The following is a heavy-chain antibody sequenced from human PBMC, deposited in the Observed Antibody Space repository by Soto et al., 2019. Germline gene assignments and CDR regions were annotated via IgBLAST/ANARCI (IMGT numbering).Heavy chain of an antibody. CDR3: ARGNWNYELRFDY. CDR1: GGTFSSYA. CDR2: IIPIFGTA. D-gene: IGHD1-7*01. Sequence: GASVKVSCKASGGTFSSYAISWVRQAPGQGLEWMGGIIPIFGTANYAQKFQGRVTITADKSTSTAYMELSSLRSEDTAVYYCARGNWNYELRFDYWGQGTLVTVSS. J-gene: IGHJ4*02. V-gene: IGHV1-69*06.